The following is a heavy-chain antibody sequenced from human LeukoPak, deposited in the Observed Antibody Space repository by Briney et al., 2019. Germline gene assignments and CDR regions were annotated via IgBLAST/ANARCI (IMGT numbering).Heavy chain of an antibody. CDR1: GFTFSSYG. CDR3: ARDRAYSSSWYPDAFDI. V-gene: IGHV3-30*02. D-gene: IGHD6-13*01. CDR2: IRYDGSNK. Sequence: HPGGSLRLSCAASGFTFSSYGMHWVRQAPGKGLEWVAFIRYDGSNKYYADSVKGRFTISRDNSKNTLYLQMNSLRAEDTAVYYCARDRAYSSSWYPDAFDIWGQGTMVTVSS. J-gene: IGHJ3*02.